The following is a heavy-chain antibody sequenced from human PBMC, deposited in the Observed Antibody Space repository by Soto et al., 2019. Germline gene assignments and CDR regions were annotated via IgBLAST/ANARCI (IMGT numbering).Heavy chain of an antibody. V-gene: IGHV2-26*01. J-gene: IGHJ4*02. CDR3: ARIQDYVWGSYPYDV. Sequence: QVALKESGPVLVKPTETLPLTCPVSGFSLTAASVGVSWIRQPPGRALAWLAPIFSTDENSYSTSLYNRLTISKDTSKSQVVLTMTNMGPVDTATYFCARIQDYVWGSYPYDVWGQGSLVTVSS. D-gene: IGHD3-16*02. CDR2: IFSTDEN. CDR1: GFSLTAASVG.